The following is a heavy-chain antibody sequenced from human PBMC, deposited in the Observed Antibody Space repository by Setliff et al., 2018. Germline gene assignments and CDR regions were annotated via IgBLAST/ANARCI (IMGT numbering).Heavy chain of an antibody. Sequence: ASVKVSCKASGYTFSNYLLHWVRQAPGQSPEWVGWINAGNGHTKYSQRFQDRITITSETSATTVYMELRSLRSEDTAVYYCARVDMVLSNFDFWGQGTLVTVSS. J-gene: IGHJ4*02. D-gene: IGHD5-12*01. CDR1: GYTFSNYL. CDR3: ARVDMVLSNFDF. V-gene: IGHV1-3*01. CDR2: INAGNGHT.